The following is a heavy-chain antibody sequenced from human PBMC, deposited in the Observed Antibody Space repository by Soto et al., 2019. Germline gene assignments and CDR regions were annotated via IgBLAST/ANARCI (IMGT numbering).Heavy chain of an antibody. V-gene: IGHV4-31*03. CDR2: IYYSGST. CDR3: ARDKPAQGADYGDYADRRDNWFDP. Sequence: QVQLQESGPGLVKPSQTLSLTCTVSGGSISSGGYYWSWIRQHPGKGLEWIGYIYYSGSTYYNPSLKSRVTISVDTSKNQFSLKLSSVTAADTAVYYCARDKPAQGADYGDYADRRDNWFDPWGQGTLVTVSS. D-gene: IGHD4-17*01. J-gene: IGHJ5*02. CDR1: GGSISSGGYY.